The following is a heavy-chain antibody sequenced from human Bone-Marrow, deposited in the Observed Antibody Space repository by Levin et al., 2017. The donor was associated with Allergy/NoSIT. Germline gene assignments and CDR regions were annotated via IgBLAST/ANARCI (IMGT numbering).Heavy chain of an antibody. CDR1: GFTFTSFG. V-gene: IGHV3-23*01. D-gene: IGHD4-23*01. CDR3: AREKGVPVITLEDYYFDL. J-gene: IGHJ2*01. CDR2: ISGFGTNT. Sequence: GESLKISCAASGFTFTSFGMSWVRQAPGKGLEWVSSISGFGTNTEYADSAKGRFTIARDKSTKTLYLQMNSVRAEDTAVYYCAREKGVPVITLEDYYFDLWGRGTLVTVSS.